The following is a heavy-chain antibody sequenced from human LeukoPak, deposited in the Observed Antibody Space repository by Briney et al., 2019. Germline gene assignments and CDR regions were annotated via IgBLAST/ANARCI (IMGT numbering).Heavy chain of an antibody. V-gene: IGHV4-39*01. D-gene: IGHD2-15*01. CDR3: ARQGSAYYFDF. CDR1: GGSISSSSYY. J-gene: IGHJ4*02. Sequence: SETLSLTCTVSGGSISSSSYYWGWIRQPPGKELQWTASVYYSGRTNYSPSLKSRVTISVDTSEKQFSLQLNSVTAADTAVYYCARQGSAYYFDFWGQGLLVTVSS. CDR2: VYYSGRT.